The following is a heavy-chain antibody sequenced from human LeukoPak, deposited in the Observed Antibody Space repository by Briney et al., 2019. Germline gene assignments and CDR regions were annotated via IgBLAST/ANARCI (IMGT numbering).Heavy chain of an antibody. D-gene: IGHD5-24*01. J-gene: IGHJ4*02. CDR3: ARDLPTMEEGAYDY. Sequence: GGSLRLSCAASGFTFSDYYMSWIRQAPGKGLEWVSYISSSGSTIYYADSVKGRFTTSRDNAKNSLYLQMNSLRAEDTAVYYCARDLPTMEEGAYDYWGQGTLVTVSS. CDR1: GFTFSDYY. CDR2: ISSSGSTI. V-gene: IGHV3-11*01.